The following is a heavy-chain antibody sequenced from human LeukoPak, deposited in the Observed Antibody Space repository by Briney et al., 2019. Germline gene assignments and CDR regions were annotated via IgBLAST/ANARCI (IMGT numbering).Heavy chain of an antibody. J-gene: IGHJ4*02. Sequence: PSETLSLTCTVSGGSISSYYWSWIRQPPGKGLEWIGYIYYSGSTNYNPSLKSRVTISVDTSKNQFSLKLSSVTAADTAVYYCARAPGGSLDYWGQGTLVTVSS. CDR1: GGSISSYY. D-gene: IGHD3-10*01. CDR3: ARAPGGSLDY. CDR2: IYYSGST. V-gene: IGHV4-59*01.